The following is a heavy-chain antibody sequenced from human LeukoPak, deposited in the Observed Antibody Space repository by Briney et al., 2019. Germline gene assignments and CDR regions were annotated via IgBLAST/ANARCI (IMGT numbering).Heavy chain of an antibody. J-gene: IGHJ4*02. V-gene: IGHV3-33*06. Sequence: GGSLRLSCAASGFTFSSYGMPWVRQAPGKGLEWVAVIWYDGSNKYYADSVKGRFTISRDNSKNTLYLQMNSLRAEDTAVYYCAKDLLHYYDSSGYYPFDYWGQGTLVTVSS. CDR2: IWYDGSNK. CDR3: AKDLLHYYDSSGYYPFDY. D-gene: IGHD3-22*01. CDR1: GFTFSSYG.